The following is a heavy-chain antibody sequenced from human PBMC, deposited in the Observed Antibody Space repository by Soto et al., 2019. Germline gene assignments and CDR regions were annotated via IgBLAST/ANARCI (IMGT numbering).Heavy chain of an antibody. Sequence: PXATLSLIFDIPGGFVDNSQSFWGWVRHPPGKGLEFIGSVYYTGGAYYNPSLKSRVTVSVDTSKNQLSLRVNSVTAADSAVYYCLGLVEDASRHTDFDSWAQGILVTVSS. CDR3: LGLVEDASRHTDFDS. D-gene: IGHD1-26*01. V-gene: IGHV4-39*01. CDR1: GGFVDNSQSF. CDR2: VYYTGGA. J-gene: IGHJ4*02.